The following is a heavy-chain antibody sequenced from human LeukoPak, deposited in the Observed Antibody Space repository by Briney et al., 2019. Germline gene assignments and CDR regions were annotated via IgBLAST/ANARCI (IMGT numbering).Heavy chain of an antibody. D-gene: IGHD1-26*01. CDR1: GYTFTYYY. V-gene: IGHV1-46*01. Sequence: ASVKLSCKASGYTFTYYYIHWVRQAPGQGLEWMGIINPSGGNTNYAQKFQGRVTMTRDTSTSTVYMELSSLRSEDTAVYHCARESDSGKDFDYWGQGTVVTVSS. CDR2: INPSGGNT. J-gene: IGHJ4*02. CDR3: ARESDSGKDFDY.